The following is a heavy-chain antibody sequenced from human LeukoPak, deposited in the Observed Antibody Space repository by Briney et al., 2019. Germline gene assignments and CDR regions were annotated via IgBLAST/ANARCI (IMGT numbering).Heavy chain of an antibody. V-gene: IGHV3-66*01. J-gene: IGHJ4*02. CDR1: GFTISSNY. CDR3: AKDGSFTDYYDSSGPFDY. CDR2: IYSGDST. D-gene: IGHD3-22*01. Sequence: PGGSLRLSCAASGFTISSNYLYWVRQAPGKGLEWVSVIYSGDSTYYADSVKGRFTISRDNSKNTLYLQMNSLRAEDTAVYYCAKDGSFTDYYDSSGPFDYWGQGTLVTVSS.